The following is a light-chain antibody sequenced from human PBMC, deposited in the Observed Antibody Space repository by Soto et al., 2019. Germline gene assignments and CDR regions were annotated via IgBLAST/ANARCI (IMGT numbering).Light chain of an antibody. V-gene: IGLV4-69*01. CDR1: SGHSSYA. CDR3: QTWVTGILV. CDR2: LNSDGSH. J-gene: IGLJ1*01. Sequence: QSVLTQSPSASASLGASVRLTCTLSSGHSSYAIAWHQQQPEKGPRYLMKLNSDGSHTKGDGITDRFSGSSSGAERYLTISRLQSEDEADYYCQTWVTGILVFGTGTKLTVL.